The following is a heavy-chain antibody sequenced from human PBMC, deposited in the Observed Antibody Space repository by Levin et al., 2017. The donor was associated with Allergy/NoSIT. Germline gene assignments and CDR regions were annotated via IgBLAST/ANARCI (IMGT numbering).Heavy chain of an antibody. CDR2: IKGDGNEK. J-gene: IGHJ3*02. Sequence: LSLTCAASGFSFSNSWMNWVRQAPGKGLEWVANIKGDGNEKNYVDSVKARFTVSRDNAKNLLYLQMNSLRAEDTAVYYCARDFSTPYSSGWFDAFDIWGQGTMVTVS. D-gene: IGHD6-19*01. V-gene: IGHV3-7*01. CDR1: GFSFSNSW. CDR3: ARDFSTPYSSGWFDAFDI.